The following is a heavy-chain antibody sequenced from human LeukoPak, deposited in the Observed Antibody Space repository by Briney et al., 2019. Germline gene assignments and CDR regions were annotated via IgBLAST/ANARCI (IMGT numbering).Heavy chain of an antibody. CDR3: AVYYYGSGSYKFDY. CDR1: GYTFTSYD. CDR2: MNPNSGNT. J-gene: IGHJ4*02. Sequence: ASVKVSCKASGYTFTSYDINWVRQATGRGLEWMGWMNPNSGNTGYAQKFQGRVTMTRNTSISTAYMELSSLRSEDTAVYYCAVYYYGSGSYKFDYWGQGTLVTVSS. D-gene: IGHD3-10*01. V-gene: IGHV1-8*01.